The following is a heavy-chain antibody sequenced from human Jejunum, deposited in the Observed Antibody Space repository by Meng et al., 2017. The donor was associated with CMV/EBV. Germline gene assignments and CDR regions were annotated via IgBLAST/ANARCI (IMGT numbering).Heavy chain of an antibody. Sequence: SSGSFYWSWIRQPPGRGLEWIGYNEETGSSSHNPSLKSRVTISVDTSKNQFSLQLNSVTAADTGVYYCARVYGRKSLNFFYGMDVWGQGTTVTVSS. J-gene: IGHJ6*02. V-gene: IGHV4-61*01. D-gene: IGHD4-17*01. CDR2: NEETGSS. CDR1: SSGSFY. CDR3: ARVYGRKSLNFFYGMDV.